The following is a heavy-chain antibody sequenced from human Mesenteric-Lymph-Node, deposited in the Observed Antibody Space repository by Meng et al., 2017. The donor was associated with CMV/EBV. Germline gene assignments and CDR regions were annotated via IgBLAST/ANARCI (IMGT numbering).Heavy chain of an antibody. Sequence: LSLTCAASGFMFSNYNINWVRQPPGKGLEWVSSIRVSSISSSNSHIYYADSVKGRFTISKDSAKNSLYLQMNNLRAEDSGVYYCARVLAARKPAYYYCGMDVWGQGTTVTVSS. V-gene: IGHV3-21*03. J-gene: IGHJ6*02. CDR1: GFMFSNYN. CDR3: ARVLAARKPAYYYCGMDV. D-gene: IGHD6-6*01. CDR2: IRVSSISSSNSHI.